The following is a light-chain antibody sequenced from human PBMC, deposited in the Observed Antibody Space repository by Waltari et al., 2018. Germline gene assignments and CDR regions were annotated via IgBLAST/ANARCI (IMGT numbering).Light chain of an antibody. CDR1: SSSFLWSPS. CDR2: AVS. V-gene: IGLV2-14*01. CDR3: RSNTSSSTLR. J-gene: IGLJ2*01. Sequence: VSGSPGQSITISCTGTSSSFLWSPSVSWYQQHPGKAPKLIIYAVSNRPSGVANRFSGAKSGNTASRAISGLQAEDEADYYCRSNTSSSTLRFSGGTKLTVL.